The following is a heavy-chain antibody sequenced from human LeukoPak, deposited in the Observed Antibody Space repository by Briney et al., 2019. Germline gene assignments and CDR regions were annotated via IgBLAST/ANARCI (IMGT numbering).Heavy chain of an antibody. V-gene: IGHV3-48*03. CDR2: ISDSGSFI. CDR3: ARDPPYYYDSSLVSNWFDP. Sequence: GGSLRLSCATSGFTFSNYEMTWVRQAPGKGLEWISYISDSGSFIDYADSVKGRFTISRDNAKNSLYLQMNSLRAEDTAVYYCARDPPYYYDSSLVSNWFDPWGQGTLVTVSS. J-gene: IGHJ5*02. D-gene: IGHD3-22*01. CDR1: GFTFSNYE.